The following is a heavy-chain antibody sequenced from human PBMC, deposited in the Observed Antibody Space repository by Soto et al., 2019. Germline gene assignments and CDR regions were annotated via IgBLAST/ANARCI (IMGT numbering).Heavy chain of an antibody. V-gene: IGHV3-11*01. J-gene: IGHJ4*02. CDR1: GFTFSDYF. Sequence: SLRLSCAASGFTFSDYFMSWIRQTPGKGPEWISFISSSSGTISYADSVKGRFTISRDNAKNSLYLQMTSLRAEDTAVYYCASGPTPYPGNFWGPGTLVTVSS. CDR3: ASGPTPYPGNF. CDR2: ISSSSGTI. D-gene: IGHD2-15*01.